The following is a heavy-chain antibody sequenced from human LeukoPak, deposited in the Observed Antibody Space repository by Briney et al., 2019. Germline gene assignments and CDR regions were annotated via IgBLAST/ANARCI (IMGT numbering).Heavy chain of an antibody. D-gene: IGHD4-17*01. Sequence: SETLSLTCTVSGGSISSYYWSWIRQPPGKGLEWIGEINPSGRTNYNPSLKTRVTFSADRSKSQFSLELTSVTAADTAVYYCARTLSTVTTYFDYWGQGTLVTVSS. CDR3: ARTLSTVTTYFDY. CDR2: INPSGRT. V-gene: IGHV4-34*01. CDR1: GGSISSYY. J-gene: IGHJ4*02.